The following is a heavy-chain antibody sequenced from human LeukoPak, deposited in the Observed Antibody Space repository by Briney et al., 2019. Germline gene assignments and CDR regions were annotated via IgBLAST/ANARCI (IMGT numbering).Heavy chain of an antibody. Sequence: GGSLRLSCAASGFTFSSYGMSWVRQAPGKGLEWVSAISGSGGSTYYADSVKGRFTISRDNSKNTLYLQMNSLRVEDTAVYYCAKVGQNYDISTYYFDYWGQGTLVTVSS. V-gene: IGHV3-23*01. CDR3: AKVGQNYDISTYYFDY. J-gene: IGHJ4*02. CDR1: GFTFSSYG. CDR2: ISGSGGST. D-gene: IGHD3-9*01.